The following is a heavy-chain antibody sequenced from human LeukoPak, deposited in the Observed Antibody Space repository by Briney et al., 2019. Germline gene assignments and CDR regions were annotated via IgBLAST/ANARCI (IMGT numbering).Heavy chain of an antibody. D-gene: IGHD6-13*01. J-gene: IGHJ4*02. V-gene: IGHV3-48*01. CDR3: ARDGGSSWYFDY. CDR1: GFTFSSYS. Sequence: PGGSLRLSCAASGFTFSSYSMNWVRQAPGKGLEWVSYISSSSSIIYYADSVKGRFTISRDNAKKSLYLQMNSLRAGDTAVYYCARDGGSSWYFDYWGQGTLVTVSS. CDR2: ISSSSSII.